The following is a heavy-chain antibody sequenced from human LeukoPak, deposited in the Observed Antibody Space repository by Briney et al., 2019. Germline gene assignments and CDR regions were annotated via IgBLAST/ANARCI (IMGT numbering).Heavy chain of an antibody. Sequence: GGSLRLSCAASGFTFSSYAMSWVRQAPGGGREWGSGISGSGGSAYHADSVKGRFTISRDNSKNTLYLQMNSLRAEDTPIYSCVKGREGYGDSRFDYWGQGTLVTVSS. V-gene: IGHV3-23*01. CDR3: VKGREGYGDSRFDY. J-gene: IGHJ4*02. CDR1: GFTFSSYA. D-gene: IGHD4-17*01. CDR2: ISGSGGSA.